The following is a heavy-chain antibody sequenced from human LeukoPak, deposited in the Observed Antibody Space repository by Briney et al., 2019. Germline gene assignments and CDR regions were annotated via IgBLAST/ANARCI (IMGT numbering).Heavy chain of an antibody. J-gene: IGHJ4*02. CDR2: ITTNGGST. CDR3: AKLLGASDY. D-gene: IGHD1-26*01. CDR1: GFTFSRFG. V-gene: IGHV3-23*01. Sequence: PGGSLRLSCAASGFTFSRFGMSWVRQAPGKGLEWVSAITTNGGSTYYADSVKGRFTISRDNSKNTLFLQMNSLRAEDTAVYYCAKLLGASDYWGQGTLVTVSS.